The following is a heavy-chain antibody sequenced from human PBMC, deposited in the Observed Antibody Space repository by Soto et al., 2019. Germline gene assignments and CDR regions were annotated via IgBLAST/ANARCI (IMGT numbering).Heavy chain of an antibody. CDR2: IYSDRRT. J-gene: IGHJ6*02. Sequence: GGSLRLSCAASGFTVSSNYMTWVRQAPGKGLEWVSVIYSDRRTYYADSVKGRFTISRDNFKNTLYLQMNGLSAEDTAVYYCARDSYYYASLVYGLDAWGQGTTVTAP. CDR1: GFTVSSNY. D-gene: IGHD3-22*01. CDR3: ARDSYYYASLVYGLDA. V-gene: IGHV3-53*01.